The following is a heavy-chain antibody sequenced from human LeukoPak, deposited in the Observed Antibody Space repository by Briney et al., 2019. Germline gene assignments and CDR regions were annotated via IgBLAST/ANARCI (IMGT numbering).Heavy chain of an antibody. CDR1: GFTFSSYA. CDR3: ARAITDYGDTLPLDY. CDR2: ISYDGSNK. Sequence: GGSLRLSCAASGFTFSSYAMHWVRQAPGKGLEWVAVISYDGSNKYYADSEKGRFTISRDNSKNTLYLQMNSLRAEDTAVYYCARAITDYGDTLPLDYWGQGTLVTVSS. D-gene: IGHD4-17*01. V-gene: IGHV3-30-3*01. J-gene: IGHJ4*02.